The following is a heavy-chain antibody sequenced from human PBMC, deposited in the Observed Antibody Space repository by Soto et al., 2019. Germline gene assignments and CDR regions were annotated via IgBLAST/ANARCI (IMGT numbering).Heavy chain of an antibody. CDR3: ARGDRDYGDYPVDY. D-gene: IGHD4-17*01. J-gene: IGHJ4*02. CDR1: GGTFSSYT. V-gene: IGHV1-69*02. Sequence: QVQLVQSGAEVKKPGSSVKVSCKASGGTFSSYTISWVRQAPGQGLEWMGRIIPILGIANYAQKFQGRVTXXAXKXXSTAYMELSSLRSEDTAVYYCARGDRDYGDYPVDYWGQGTLVTVSS. CDR2: IIPILGIA.